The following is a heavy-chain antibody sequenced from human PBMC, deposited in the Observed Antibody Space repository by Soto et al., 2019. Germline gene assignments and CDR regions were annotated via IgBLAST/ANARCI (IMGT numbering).Heavy chain of an antibody. J-gene: IGHJ4*02. D-gene: IGHD6-13*01. CDR3: ARHASRGYSSSWYFED. CDR2: TYYSAGT. CDR1: GGSVGSSSYY. V-gene: IGHV4-39*01. Sequence: SETLSLTCNVSGGSVGSSSYYWGWIRQAPGKGLEWIVSTYYSAGTYYNPSLKSRVTTSLDASKNQFSLTVTSVTAADTAIYYCARHASRGYSSSWYFEDWGQGTPVTVSS.